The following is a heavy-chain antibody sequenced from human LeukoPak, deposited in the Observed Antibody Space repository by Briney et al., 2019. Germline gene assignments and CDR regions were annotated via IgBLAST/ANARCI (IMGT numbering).Heavy chain of an antibody. D-gene: IGHD3-10*01. CDR2: ISSSSSYT. Sequence: PGGSLRLSCAASGFTFSDYYMSWIRQAPGKGLEWVSYISSSSSYTNYADSVKGRFTISRDNAKNSLYLQMNSLRAEDTAVYYCARDRDYYGSGSYYNRYFDYWGQGTLVTVSS. CDR3: ARDRDYYGSGSYYNRYFDY. CDR1: GFTFSDYY. J-gene: IGHJ4*02. V-gene: IGHV3-11*06.